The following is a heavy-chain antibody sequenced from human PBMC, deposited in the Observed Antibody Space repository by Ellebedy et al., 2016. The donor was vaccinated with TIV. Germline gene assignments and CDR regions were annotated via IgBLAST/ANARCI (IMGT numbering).Heavy chain of an antibody. CDR1: GFTFSSYA. V-gene: IGHV3-30-3*01. CDR2: ISYDGSNK. Sequence: GGSLRLSXAASGFTFSSYAMHWVRQAPGKGLEWVAVISYDGSNKYYADSVKGRFTISRDNSKNTLYLQMNSLRAEDTAVYYCARDRAAAAGTSFDYWGQGTLVTVSS. D-gene: IGHD6-13*01. CDR3: ARDRAAAAGTSFDY. J-gene: IGHJ4*02.